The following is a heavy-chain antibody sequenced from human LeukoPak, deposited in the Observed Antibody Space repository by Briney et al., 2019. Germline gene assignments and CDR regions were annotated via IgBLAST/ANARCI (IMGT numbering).Heavy chain of an antibody. J-gene: IGHJ6*03. CDR3: ATTTVTTHYYYYMDV. V-gene: IGHV4-59*01. CDR2: INYSGST. CDR1: GGSISSYY. D-gene: IGHD4-17*01. Sequence: PSEALSLTCTISGGSISSYYWSWIRQPPGKGLEWIGYINYSGSTNYNPSLKSRVTISVDTSKNQFSLKLSSVTAADTAVYYCATTTVTTHYYYYMDVWGKGTTVTVSS.